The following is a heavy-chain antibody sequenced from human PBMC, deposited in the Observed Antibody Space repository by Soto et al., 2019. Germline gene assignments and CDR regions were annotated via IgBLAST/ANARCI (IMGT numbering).Heavy chain of an antibody. CDR3: PKDYRTGAAAGTVDH. J-gene: IGHJ4*02. D-gene: IGHD6-13*01. CDR2: ITSSGSNT. V-gene: IGHV3-23*01. Sequence: PGGSLRLSCAASGFTFSSYAMFWVRQAPGKGLEWISGITSSGSNTHYADSVKGRFTISRDNSKNTLYLQMNSLRADDTAVYYCPKDYRTGAAAGTVDHWGQGTLVTVSS. CDR1: GFTFSSYA.